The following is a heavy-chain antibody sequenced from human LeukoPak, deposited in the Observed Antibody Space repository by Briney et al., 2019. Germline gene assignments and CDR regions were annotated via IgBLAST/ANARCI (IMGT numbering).Heavy chain of an antibody. J-gene: IGHJ5*02. CDR2: INPSGGST. CDR3: ARANCSSTSCYNSGLHWFDP. V-gene: IGHV1-46*01. D-gene: IGHD2-2*02. Sequence: GASVKLSCKASGYTFTSYYMHWVRQAPGQGLEWMGIINPSGGSTSYAQKFQGRVTMTRDMSTSTVYMELSSLRSEDTAVYYCARANCSSTSCYNSGLHWFDPWGQGTLVTVSS. CDR1: GYTFTSYY.